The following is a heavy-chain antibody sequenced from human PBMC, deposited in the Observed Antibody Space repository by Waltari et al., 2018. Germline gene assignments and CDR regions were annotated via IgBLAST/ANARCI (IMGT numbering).Heavy chain of an antibody. CDR3: ARGGGTFSKPQYFDS. CDR2: INTHTGNP. D-gene: IGHD1-26*01. V-gene: IGHV7-4-1*02. Sequence: QVQLVHSGAELKKPGASVKVSCTASGNLFTTSGLHWVRQAPGKGLEWMGWINTHTGNPTYVQGFTGRFVFSLDTSVSTAYLQISSLKAEDSVIYCCARGGGTFSKPQYFDSWGQGTRVTVSS. J-gene: IGHJ4*02. CDR1: GNLFTTSG.